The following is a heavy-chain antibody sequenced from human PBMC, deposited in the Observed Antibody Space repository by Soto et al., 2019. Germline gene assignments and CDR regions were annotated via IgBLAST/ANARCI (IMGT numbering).Heavy chain of an antibody. CDR2: INAGNGNT. CDR1: GYTFTSYA. J-gene: IGHJ6*02. CDR3: ATRGRSLGYYYGMDV. D-gene: IGHD3-10*01. V-gene: IGHV1-3*01. Sequence: QVQLVQSGAEVKKPGASVKVSCKASGYTFTSYAMHWVRQAPGQRLAWMGWINAGNGNTKYSQKFQGRVTITRDTFASTAYMELSSLRSEDTAVYYCATRGRSLGYYYGMDVWGQGTTVTVSS.